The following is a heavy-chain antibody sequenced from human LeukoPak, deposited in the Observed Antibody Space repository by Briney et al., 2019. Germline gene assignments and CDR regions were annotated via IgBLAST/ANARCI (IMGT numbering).Heavy chain of an antibody. Sequence: SETLSLTCAVYGGSFSGYYWSWIRQPPEKGLEWIGEINHSGSTNYNPSLKSRVTISVDTSKNQFSLKLSSVTAADTAVYYCARGVRYSSSWYSPNGMDVWGKGTTVTVSS. J-gene: IGHJ6*04. V-gene: IGHV4-34*01. CDR1: GGSFSGYY. CDR3: ARGVRYSSSWYSPNGMDV. D-gene: IGHD6-13*01. CDR2: INHSGST.